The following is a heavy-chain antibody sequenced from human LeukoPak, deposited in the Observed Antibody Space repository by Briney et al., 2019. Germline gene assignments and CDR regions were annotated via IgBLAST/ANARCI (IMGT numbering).Heavy chain of an antibody. Sequence: GESLKISCTGSGYSFTNYWVGWGRQMPGQGLEWMGTIYPGDSDTRYRPSFQGQVTISADKSISTAYLQWSSLKASDTAIYYCARLGLEAYGNAGYYYLDYWGQGALVTVSS. J-gene: IGHJ4*02. CDR3: ARLGLEAYGNAGYYYLDY. CDR2: IYPGDSDT. D-gene: IGHD3-9*01. V-gene: IGHV5-51*01. CDR1: GYSFTNYW.